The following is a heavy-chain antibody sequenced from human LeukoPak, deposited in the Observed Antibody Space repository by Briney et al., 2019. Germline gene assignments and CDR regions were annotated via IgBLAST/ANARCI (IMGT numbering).Heavy chain of an antibody. J-gene: IGHJ3*02. Sequence: GASVKVSCKASGHTFSGYNVYWVRQAPGQGPEWMGWINLKSAVTNYAQKFQGRVTMTRDTSISTAYMELSRLTSDDTAVYYCAGERLPEWFGESYGSSDIWGQGTMVTVSS. D-gene: IGHD3-10*01. CDR3: AGERLPEWFGESYGSSDI. CDR1: GHTFSGYN. V-gene: IGHV1-2*02. CDR2: INLKSAVT.